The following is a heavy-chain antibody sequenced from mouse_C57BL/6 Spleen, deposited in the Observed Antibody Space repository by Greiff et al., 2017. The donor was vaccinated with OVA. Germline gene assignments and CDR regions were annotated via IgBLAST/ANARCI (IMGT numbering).Heavy chain of an antibody. CDR3: ESYYDYDGGVTYWYFDV. J-gene: IGHJ1*03. CDR2: IHPNSGST. Sequence: VQLQQPGAELVKPGASVKLSCKASGYTFPSYWMHWVKQRPGQGLEWIGMIHPNSGSTNYNEKFKSKATLTVDKSSSTAYMQLSILTSEDSAVYYCESYYDYDGGVTYWYFDVWGTGTTVTVSS. V-gene: IGHV1-64*01. CDR1: GYTFPSYW. D-gene: IGHD2-4*01.